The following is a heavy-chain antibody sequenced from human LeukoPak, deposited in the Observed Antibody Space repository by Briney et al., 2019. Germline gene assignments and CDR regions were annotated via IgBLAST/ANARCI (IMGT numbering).Heavy chain of an antibody. CDR2: ISGSGGST. D-gene: IGHD2-2*01. CDR3: AKYSQLLSGYYFDF. Sequence: GGSLRLSCAASGFTFSSYAMSWVRQAPGKGLEWVSGISGSGGSTHYADSVKGRFTISRDNSKNTLYLQMNSLRAEDTAVYYCAKYSQLLSGYYFDFWGQGTLVTVSS. V-gene: IGHV3-23*01. J-gene: IGHJ4*02. CDR1: GFTFSSYA.